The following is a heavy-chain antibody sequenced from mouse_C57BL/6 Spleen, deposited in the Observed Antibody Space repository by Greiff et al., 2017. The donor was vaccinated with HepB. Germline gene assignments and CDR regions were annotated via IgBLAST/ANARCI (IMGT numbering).Heavy chain of an antibody. CDR1: GYTFTSYW. Sequence: VQLQQPGAELVKPGASVKLSCKASGYTFTSYWMHWVKQRPGQGLEWIGMIHPNSGSTNYNEKFKSKATLTVDKSSSTAYMQLSSLTSEDSAVYYCARSDYDEGDYFDYWGQGTTLTVSS. V-gene: IGHV1-64*01. CDR2: IHPNSGST. J-gene: IGHJ2*01. CDR3: ARSDYDEGDYFDY. D-gene: IGHD2-4*01.